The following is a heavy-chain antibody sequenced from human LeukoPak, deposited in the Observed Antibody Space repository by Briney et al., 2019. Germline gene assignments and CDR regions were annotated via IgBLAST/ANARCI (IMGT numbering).Heavy chain of an antibody. CDR1: GFTFSSYS. Sequence: KPGGSLRLSCAASGFTFSSYSMNWVRQAPGKGLEWVSSISSSSSYIYYADSVKGRFTISRDNAKNSLYLQMNSLRAEDTAVYYCARDQAYGSGSSLYYYYYMDVWGKGTTVTISS. D-gene: IGHD3-10*01. CDR3: ARDQAYGSGSSLYYYYYMDV. CDR2: ISSSSSYI. J-gene: IGHJ6*03. V-gene: IGHV3-21*01.